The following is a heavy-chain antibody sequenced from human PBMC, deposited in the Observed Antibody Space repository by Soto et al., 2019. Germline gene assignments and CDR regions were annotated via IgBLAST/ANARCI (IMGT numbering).Heavy chain of an antibody. CDR2: XXXDGSNN. J-gene: IGHJ6*02. Sequence: QVQLVESGGGVVQPGRSLRLSCAASGFTFSSYGMHWVRQAPXXXXXXXXVXXXDGSNNYYADXVKGRFTXXRXNSXXXXXXXXXXXXXXXXXXXXXXXXXXXXXXXXXXXXXXGXDVWGQGTTVTVSS. V-gene: IGHV3-33*01. CDR3: XXXXXXXXXXXXXXXXXGXDV. CDR1: GFTFSSYG.